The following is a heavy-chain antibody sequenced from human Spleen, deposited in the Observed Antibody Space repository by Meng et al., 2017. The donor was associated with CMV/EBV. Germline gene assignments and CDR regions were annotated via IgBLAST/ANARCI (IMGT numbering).Heavy chain of an antibody. D-gene: IGHD2-2*01. CDR1: TFMPYN. Sequence: TFMPYNMNWVRQDPGKGLEWVSSISGSGQDTYYADSLRGRFTVSRDNRRKALYLQMDALRVEDTAVYYCARDLQTFCGSPGCYDGFPHWGQGTLVTVSS. CDR3: ARDLQTFCGSPGCYDGFPH. V-gene: IGHV3-21*01. J-gene: IGHJ4*02. CDR2: ISGSGQDT.